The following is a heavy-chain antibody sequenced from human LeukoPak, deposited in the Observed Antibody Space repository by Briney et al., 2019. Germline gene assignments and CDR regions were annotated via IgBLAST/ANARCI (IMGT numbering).Heavy chain of an antibody. Sequence: SQTLSLTCTVSGGSISSGGYYWNWIRQHPGKGLEWIGYIYHSGSASYNPSLKSRVSISVDTSKNQFSLKLSSVTAADTAVYYCARVRTYYDFWSGYYNVYFDYWGQGTLVTVSS. V-gene: IGHV4-31*03. J-gene: IGHJ4*02. CDR1: GGSISSGGYY. D-gene: IGHD3-3*01. CDR2: IYHSGSA. CDR3: ARVRTYYDFWSGYYNVYFDY.